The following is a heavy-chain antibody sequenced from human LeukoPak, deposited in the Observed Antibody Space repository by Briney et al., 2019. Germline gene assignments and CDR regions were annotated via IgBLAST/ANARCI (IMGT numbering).Heavy chain of an antibody. CDR2: IDIPGNT. V-gene: IGHV3-13*01. CDR3: ARAVAGTHWFDP. J-gene: IGHJ5*02. CDR1: GFTLSRYD. Sequence: PGGSRRLSCAASGFTLSRYDMHWVRQPTGKGLEWVSGIDIPGNTYYPDSLKGRFTMSRESAKNSLYLQMNSLRAGDTAVYYCARAVAGTHWFDPWGQGTLVTVSS. D-gene: IGHD6-19*01.